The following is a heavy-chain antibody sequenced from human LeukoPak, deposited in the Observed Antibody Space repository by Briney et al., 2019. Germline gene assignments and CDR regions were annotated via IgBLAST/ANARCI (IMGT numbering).Heavy chain of an antibody. V-gene: IGHV3-23*01. J-gene: IGHJ6*02. CDR3: AKVEYSYGLHYYYYYGMDV. CDR2: ISGSGGST. D-gene: IGHD5-18*01. Sequence: PGGSLRLSCAASGFTFSSYAMSWVRQAPGKGLEWVSAISGSGGSTYYADSVKGRFTISRDNSKNTLYLQMNSLRAEDTAVYYCAKVEYSYGLHYYYYYGMDVWGQGTTVTASS. CDR1: GFTFSSYA.